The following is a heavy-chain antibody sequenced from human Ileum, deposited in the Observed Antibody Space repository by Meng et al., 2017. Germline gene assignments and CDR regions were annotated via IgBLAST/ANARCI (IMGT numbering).Heavy chain of an antibody. D-gene: IGHD1-26*01. CDR2: VYYNGVT. J-gene: IGHJ4*02. Sequence: QGHLQGWGPGLVRPSATLSLTCTGSVDSVRSSCCYWSWIRQSAGKGLEWIGYVYYNGVTNYNLSLRSRITTSIDTSKNQFSLKLSSVTAADTALYYCTRERSWSDFGYFDDWGRGTLVTVSS. V-gene: IGHV4-61*01. CDR1: VDSVRSSCCY. CDR3: TRERSWSDFGYFDD.